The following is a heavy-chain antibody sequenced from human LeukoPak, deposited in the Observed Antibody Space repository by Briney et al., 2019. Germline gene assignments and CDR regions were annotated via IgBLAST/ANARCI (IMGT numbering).Heavy chain of an antibody. J-gene: IGHJ4*02. CDR1: GFTFSSYG. CDR3: AKGAGYSYGYEVDY. D-gene: IGHD5-18*01. CDR2: IRYDGSNK. Sequence: GGSLRLSCAASGFTFSSYGIHWVRQAPGKGLEGVAFIRYDGSNKYYADSVKGRFTISRDNSKNTLYLQMNSLRAEDTAVYYCAKGAGYSYGYEVDYWGQGTLVTVSS. V-gene: IGHV3-30*02.